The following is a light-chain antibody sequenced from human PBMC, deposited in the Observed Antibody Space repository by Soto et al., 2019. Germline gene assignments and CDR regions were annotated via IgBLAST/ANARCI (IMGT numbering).Light chain of an antibody. CDR2: NNN. V-gene: IGLV1-44*01. J-gene: IGLJ1*01. Sequence: QPVLTQPPSASGTPGQRVTISCSGGSSNIGTNAVNWYQQLPGTAPKLLIYNNNQRPSGVPDRFSGSKSGTSASLAISGLQSEDDADYYCAAWDDSLNGYVFGTGTKVTVL. CDR3: AAWDDSLNGYV. CDR1: SSNIGTNA.